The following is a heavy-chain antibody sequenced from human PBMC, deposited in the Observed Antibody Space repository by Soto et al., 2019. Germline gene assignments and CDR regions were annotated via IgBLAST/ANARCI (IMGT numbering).Heavy chain of an antibody. CDR3: AKAPPSVAGLGLGHGFVSS. CDR2: ISGSGGST. Sequence: GGSLRLSCAASGFTFSSYAMSWVRQAPGKGLEWVSAISGSGGSTYYVDSVKGRFTISRDNSKNTLYLQMNSLRAEDTAEYYSAKAPPSVAGLGLGHGFVSSWGQGTLVTVSS. V-gene: IGHV3-23*01. CDR1: GFTFSSYA. D-gene: IGHD6-19*01. J-gene: IGHJ5*02.